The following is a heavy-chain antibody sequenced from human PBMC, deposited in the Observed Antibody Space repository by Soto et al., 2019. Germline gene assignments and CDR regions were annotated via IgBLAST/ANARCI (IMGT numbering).Heavy chain of an antibody. CDR3: ARDTVTTDYYYGMDV. D-gene: IGHD4-4*01. CDR1: GFTFSSYW. CDR2: IKQDGSEK. Sequence: EVQLVESGGGLVQPGGSLRLSCAASGFTFSSYWMSWVRQAPGKGLEWVANIKQDGSEKYYVDSVKGRFTISRDNAKNSLYLQMNSLRAEDTAVYYFARDTVTTDYYYGMDVWGQGTTVTVSS. V-gene: IGHV3-7*05. J-gene: IGHJ6*02.